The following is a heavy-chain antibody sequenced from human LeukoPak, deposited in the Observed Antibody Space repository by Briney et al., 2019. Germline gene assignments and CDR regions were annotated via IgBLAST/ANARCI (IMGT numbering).Heavy chain of an antibody. Sequence: ASVKVSCKASGYTFTSYYMHWVRQAPGQGLEWMGIINPSGGSTSYAQKFQGRVTMTRDMSTSTVYMELSSLRSEDTAVYYCARAYYYDSSGYYENPFFDYWGQGTLVTVSS. J-gene: IGHJ4*02. CDR2: INPSGGST. CDR1: GYTFTSYY. V-gene: IGHV1-46*01. D-gene: IGHD3-22*01. CDR3: ARAYYYDSSGYYENPFFDY.